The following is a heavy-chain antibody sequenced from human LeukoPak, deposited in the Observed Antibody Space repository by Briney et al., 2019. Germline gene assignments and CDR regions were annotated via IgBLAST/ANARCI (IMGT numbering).Heavy chain of an antibody. CDR1: GFTFDDYA. D-gene: IGHD6-19*01. J-gene: IGHJ6*03. V-gene: IGHV3-9*01. Sequence: PGRSLRLSCAASGFTFDDYAMHWVRQAPGKGLEWVSGISWNSGSIGYADSVKGRFTISRDNAKNSLYLQMNSLRAEDTALYYCAKAGRAVAGYYYYYMDVWGKGTTVTVSS. CDR3: AKAGRAVAGYYYYYMDV. CDR2: ISWNSGSI.